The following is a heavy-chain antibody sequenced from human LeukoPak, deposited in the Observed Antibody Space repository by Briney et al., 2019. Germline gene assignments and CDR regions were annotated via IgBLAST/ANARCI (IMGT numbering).Heavy chain of an antibody. V-gene: IGHV3-30*02. Sequence: GGSLRLSCAASGFTFSSYGMHWVRQAPGKGLEWVAFIHYDGSYQYYADSVKGRFTVSRDNSKNTLYLQMNSLRAEDTAVYYCANQRRDSSSSPFRYHFDYWGQGSLVTVSS. D-gene: IGHD6-6*01. J-gene: IGHJ4*02. CDR3: ANQRRDSSSSPFRYHFDY. CDR2: IHYDGSYQ. CDR1: GFTFSSYG.